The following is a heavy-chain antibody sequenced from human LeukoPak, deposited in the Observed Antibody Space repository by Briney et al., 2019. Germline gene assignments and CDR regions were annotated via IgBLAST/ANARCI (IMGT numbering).Heavy chain of an antibody. D-gene: IGHD2-15*01. J-gene: IGHJ6*03. CDR2: VGCSGSN. CDR1: GDSLSGYC. V-gene: IGHV4-59*01. Sequence: KPSETLSLTCSVSGDSLSGYCWTWIRRPPGQRMEWIGYVGCSGSNNYNPSLNGRVTLSLDTSKNQVSLRLTSVTAADTAVYFCARLPRWLLLNDYHYFMDVWGRGTTVTVSS. CDR3: ARLPRWLLLNDYHYFMDV.